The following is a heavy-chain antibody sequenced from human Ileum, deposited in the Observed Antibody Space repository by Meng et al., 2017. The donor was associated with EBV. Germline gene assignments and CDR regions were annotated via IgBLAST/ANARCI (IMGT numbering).Heavy chain of an antibody. D-gene: IGHD6-6*01. CDR3: ARRPGSPSSRFDY. V-gene: IGHV2-5*01. J-gene: IGHJ4*02. CDR2: IYWNDDK. CDR1: GFSLTSSRVG. Sequence: QFTLKEFGPTLVKPTQTLTLTCSFSGFSLTSSRVGVGWIRQPPGKALEWLALIYWNDDKRYSPSLKSRLTVTRDTSKNQVVLTLTNVDPVDTATYYCARRPGSPSSRFDYWGQGTLVTVSS.